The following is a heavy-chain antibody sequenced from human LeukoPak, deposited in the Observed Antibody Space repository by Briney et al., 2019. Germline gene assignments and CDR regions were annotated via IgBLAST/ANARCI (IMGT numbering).Heavy chain of an antibody. Sequence: GGSLRLSCAASGFTFDDYAMHWVRQAPGKGLEWVSGISWNSGHKGYADSVKGRFTISRDNAKNSLYLRMNSLRAEDTAVYYCARVQKSRKSVASAVDCWGQGTVVIVSS. V-gene: IGHV3-9*01. D-gene: IGHD5-12*01. CDR1: GFTFDDYA. CDR2: ISWNSGHK. J-gene: IGHJ4*02. CDR3: ARVQKSRKSVASAVDC.